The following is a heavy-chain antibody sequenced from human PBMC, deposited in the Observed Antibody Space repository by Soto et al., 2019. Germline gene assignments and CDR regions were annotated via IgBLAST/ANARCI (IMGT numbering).Heavy chain of an antibody. V-gene: IGHV3-30-3*01. D-gene: IGHD3-3*02. CDR2: ISYDGSNK. Sequence: GGSLRLSCAASGFTFSSYAMHWVRQAPGKGLEWVAVISYDGSNKYYADSVKGRFTISRDNSKNTLYLQMNSLRAEDTAVYYCARDFIFGVVTPYYYYGMDVWGQGTTVTVSS. CDR3: ARDFIFGVVTPYYYYGMDV. CDR1: GFTFSSYA. J-gene: IGHJ6*02.